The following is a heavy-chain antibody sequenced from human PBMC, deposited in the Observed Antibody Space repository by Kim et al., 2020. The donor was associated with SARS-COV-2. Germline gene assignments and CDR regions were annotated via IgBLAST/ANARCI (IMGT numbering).Heavy chain of an antibody. D-gene: IGHD3-10*01. CDR1: GFTFSSYD. V-gene: IGHV3-13*05. CDR3: ARERVVRGVIGPLQNKTYYYYYGMDV. Sequence: GGSLRLSCAASGFTFSSYDMHWVRQATGKGLEWVSAIGTAGDPYYPGSVKGRFTISRENAKNSLYLQMNSLRAGDTAVYYCARERVVRGVIGPLQNKTYYYYYGMDVWGQGTTVTVSS. J-gene: IGHJ6*02. CDR2: IGTAGDP.